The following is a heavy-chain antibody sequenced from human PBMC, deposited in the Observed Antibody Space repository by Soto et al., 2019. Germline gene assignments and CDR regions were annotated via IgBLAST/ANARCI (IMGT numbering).Heavy chain of an antibody. J-gene: IGHJ2*01. CDR2: INDRVSI. Sequence: QVQLQQWGAGPLRHLETLSLTCGVSGGSFSGYYWAWIRQSPGKGLEWICEINDRVSINYNPSLKSRVIISVDTSKNHYSLNLRSVTAADTAVYYCARESHDILTGPPWVWYFDLWGRGTLVTVSS. D-gene: IGHD3-9*01. CDR3: ARESHDILTGPPWVWYFDL. V-gene: IGHV4-34*01. CDR1: GGSFSGYY.